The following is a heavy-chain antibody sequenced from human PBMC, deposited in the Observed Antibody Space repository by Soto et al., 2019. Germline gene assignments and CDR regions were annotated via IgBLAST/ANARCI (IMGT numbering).Heavy chain of an antibody. CDR3: AKEPVDTAMVSWKQPLNFDY. V-gene: IGHV3-30*18. J-gene: IGHJ4*02. D-gene: IGHD5-18*01. CDR2: ISYDGSNK. Sequence: GGSLRLSCAASGFTFSSYGMHWVRQAPGKGLEWVAVISYDGSNKYYADSVKGRFTISRDNSKNTLYLQMNSLRAEDTAVYYCAKEPVDTAMVSWKQPLNFDYWGQGTLVTVSS. CDR1: GFTFSSYG.